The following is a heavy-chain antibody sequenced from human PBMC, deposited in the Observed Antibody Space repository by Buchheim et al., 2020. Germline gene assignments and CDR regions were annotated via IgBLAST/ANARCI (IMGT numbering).Heavy chain of an antibody. CDR3: ARDPGEVGGYYYYGMDV. Sequence: QVQLQQWGAGLLKPSETLSLTCAVYGGSFSGYYWSWIRQPPGKGLEWIGEINHSGSTNYNPSLKSRVTISVDTSKNQFSLKLSSVTAADTAVYYCARDPGEVGGYYYYGMDVWGQGTT. D-gene: IGHD7-27*01. CDR1: GGSFSGYY. V-gene: IGHV4-34*01. J-gene: IGHJ6*02. CDR2: INHSGST.